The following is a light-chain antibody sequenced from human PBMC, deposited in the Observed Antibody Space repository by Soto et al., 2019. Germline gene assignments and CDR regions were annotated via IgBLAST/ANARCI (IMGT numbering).Light chain of an antibody. CDR3: QQANSFPPSFT. CDR1: QDVSGW. V-gene: IGKV1-12*01. J-gene: IGKJ3*01. Sequence: DIQMTQSPSSVSASVADRVTITCRASQDVSGWLAWYQQKPGKAPKLLIYGASSLQSGVPSRFSGRGSGTDYTLTISSLQPEDFATYYCQQANSFPPSFTFGPGTKVDIK. CDR2: GAS.